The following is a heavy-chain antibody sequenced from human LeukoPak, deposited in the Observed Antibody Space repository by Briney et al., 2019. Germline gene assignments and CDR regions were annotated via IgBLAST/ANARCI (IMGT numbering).Heavy chain of an antibody. CDR3: ARQAYSSNLGWFDP. CDR1: GGSISSSTYY. V-gene: IGHV4-39*01. D-gene: IGHD6-13*01. CDR2: SYNSGST. J-gene: IGHJ5*02. Sequence: SETLSLTCSVSGGSISSSTYYWGWIRQPPGKGLEWIGNSYNSGSTYYNPSLKSRVTISVDTSKNQFSLKLSSVTAADTAVYYCARQAYSSNLGWFDPWGQGTLVTVSS.